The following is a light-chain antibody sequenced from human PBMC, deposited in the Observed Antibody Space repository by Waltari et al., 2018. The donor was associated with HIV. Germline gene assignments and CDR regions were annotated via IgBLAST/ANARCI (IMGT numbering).Light chain of an antibody. Sequence: QSVLTQPTSASGTPGQRVTIPCSGSSSNIGSNYVYWYQQLPGTAPKLLIYRNNQRPSGVPDRFSGSKSGTSASLAISGLRSEDEADYYCAAWDDSLSGYVFGTGTKVTV. CDR2: RNN. J-gene: IGLJ1*01. CDR1: SSNIGSNY. CDR3: AAWDDSLSGYV. V-gene: IGLV1-47*01.